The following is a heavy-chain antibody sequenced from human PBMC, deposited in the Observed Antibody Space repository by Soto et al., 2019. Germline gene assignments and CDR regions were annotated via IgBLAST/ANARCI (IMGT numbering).Heavy chain of an antibody. CDR1: GGSFSGYY. CDR3: AVGPRMWLAGGGD. V-gene: IGHV4-34*01. D-gene: IGHD6-19*01. CDR2: INHSGIT. Sequence: QVLLEQWGAGLLKPSETLSLTCAVYGGSFSGYYWPWIRQPPGRGLEWLGEINHSGITDYNPSLKSRVSISIDTSKNQFSLKLNSVTAADTAVYYCAVGPRMWLAGGGDWGQGTLVTVSS. J-gene: IGHJ4*02.